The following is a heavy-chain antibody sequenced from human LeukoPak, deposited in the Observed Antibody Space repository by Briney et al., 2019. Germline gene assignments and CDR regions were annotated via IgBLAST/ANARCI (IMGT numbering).Heavy chain of an antibody. Sequence: SKTLSLTCAVHGGSFSDYYWSWIRQAPGKGLEWIGEIIRRGGSNYIPSLKSRATMSIDTSNNQFSLKLRSATAADTAVYFCARGIRPGYYFDYWGQGTLVTVSS. V-gene: IGHV4-34*01. CDR1: GGSFSDYY. CDR2: IIRRGGS. J-gene: IGHJ4*02. CDR3: ARGIRPGYYFDY. D-gene: IGHD3-16*01.